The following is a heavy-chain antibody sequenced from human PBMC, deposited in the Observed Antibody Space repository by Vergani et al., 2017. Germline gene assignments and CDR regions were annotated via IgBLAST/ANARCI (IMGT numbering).Heavy chain of an antibody. D-gene: IGHD4-17*01. Sequence: QVQLVQSGAEVKKPGASVKVSCKASGYTFNSYGISWVRQAPGQGLEWMGWISAYNGNTNYAQKLQGRVTMTTDTSTSTAYMELRSLRSDDTAVYYCARDGYGDYYYYYGMDVWGQGTTVTVSS. CDR1: GYTFNSYG. V-gene: IGHV1-18*01. CDR2: ISAYNGNT. CDR3: ARDGYGDYYYYYGMDV. J-gene: IGHJ6*02.